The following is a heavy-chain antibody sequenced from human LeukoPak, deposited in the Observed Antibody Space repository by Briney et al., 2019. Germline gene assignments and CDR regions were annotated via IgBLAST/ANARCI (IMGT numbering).Heavy chain of an antibody. CDR3: AKDGSPMVRGVVILSYDY. CDR2: IRYDGSNK. Sequence: GGSLRLSCAASGFTFSSYVMHWVRQAPGKGLEWVAFIRYDGSNKYYADSVKGRFTISRDNSKNTLYLQMNSLRAEDTAVYYCAKDGSPMVRGVVILSYDYWGQGTLVTVSS. V-gene: IGHV3-30*02. D-gene: IGHD3-10*01. J-gene: IGHJ4*02. CDR1: GFTFSSYV.